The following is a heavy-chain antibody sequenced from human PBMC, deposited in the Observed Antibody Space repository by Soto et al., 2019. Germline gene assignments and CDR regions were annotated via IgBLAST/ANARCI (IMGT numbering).Heavy chain of an antibody. D-gene: IGHD3-10*01. Sequence: QVQLVQSGAEVKKSGASVKVSCKPSGYSFSDYFIQWVRQAPGQGLEWVAWINPKTAATNYAKKFQGRVSLTWDTSSTTAYMELTRLRPDDTAVYYCARIKWGLNYYTGMAVWGHGTTVIVSS. V-gene: IGHV1-2*02. J-gene: IGHJ6*02. CDR3: ARIKWGLNYYTGMAV. CDR2: INPKTAAT. CDR1: GYSFSDYF.